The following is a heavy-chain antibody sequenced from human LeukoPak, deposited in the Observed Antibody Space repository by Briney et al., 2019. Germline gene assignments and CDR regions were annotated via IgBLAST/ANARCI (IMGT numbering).Heavy chain of an antibody. D-gene: IGHD6-6*01. CDR3: ARGRIAARDFDY. V-gene: IGHV6-1*01. J-gene: IGHJ4*02. CDR2: TYYRSKWYN. Sequence: SQTLSLTCAISGDSFSSNSVTWNWIRQSPSRGLEWLGRTYYRSKWYNDYAVSVKSRITINPDTSKNQFSLQLNSVTPEDTAVYYCARGRIAARDFDYWGQGTLVTVSS. CDR1: GDSFSSNSVT.